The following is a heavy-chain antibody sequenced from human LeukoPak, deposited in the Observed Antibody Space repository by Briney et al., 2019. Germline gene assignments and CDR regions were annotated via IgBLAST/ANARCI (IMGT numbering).Heavy chain of an antibody. CDR3: ARGAAFDI. CDR1: GGPISSNSFY. CDR2: IYYSGST. J-gene: IGHJ3*02. Sequence: SETLSLTCTVSGGPISSNSFYWGWIRQPPGKGLEWIGSIYYSGSTYYNPSLKSRVTISVDTSKNQFSLKLSSVTAADTAVYYCARGAAFDIWGQGTMVTVSS. V-gene: IGHV4-39*07.